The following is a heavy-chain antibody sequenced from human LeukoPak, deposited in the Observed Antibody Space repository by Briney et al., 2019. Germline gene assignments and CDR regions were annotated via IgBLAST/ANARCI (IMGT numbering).Heavy chain of an antibody. Sequence: GGSLRLSCVASGFTFSSYAMSWVRQAPGKGLEWVSAISGSGGSTYFADSVKGRFTISRDNSKNTLYLQMNSLRDEDTAVYYCGKDESGGWPSLFDYWGKETLVTVS. V-gene: IGHV3-23*01. CDR1: GFTFSSYA. CDR2: ISGSGGST. CDR3: GKDESGGWPSLFDY. J-gene: IGHJ4*02. D-gene: IGHD4-23*01.